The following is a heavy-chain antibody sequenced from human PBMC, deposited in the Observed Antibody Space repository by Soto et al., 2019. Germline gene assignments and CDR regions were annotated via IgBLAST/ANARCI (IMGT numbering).Heavy chain of an antibody. J-gene: IGHJ4*02. D-gene: IGHD3-10*01. CDR2: IFYSGST. CDR1: GGSISSSSYY. CDR3: ARQIWFGELEFDY. Sequence: SETLSLTCTVSGGSISSSSYYWGWIRQPPGKGLEWIGCIFYSGSTYYIPSLNIRVTLSVDTSKNPFSLKLSSVTAADTAVYYCARQIWFGELEFDYWGQGTLVTVSS. V-gene: IGHV4-39*01.